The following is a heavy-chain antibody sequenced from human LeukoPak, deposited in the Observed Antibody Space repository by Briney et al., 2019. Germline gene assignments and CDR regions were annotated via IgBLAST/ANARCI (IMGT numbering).Heavy chain of an antibody. CDR1: GGSISSGDYY. CDR3: ARVDRYCSSTSCYTGDY. V-gene: IGHV4-30-4*08. Sequence: PSQTLSLTCTVSGGSISSGDYYWSWIRQPPGKGLEWIGYIYYSGSTYYNPSLKSRVTISVDTSKNQFSLKLSSVTAADTAVYYCARVDRYCSSTSCYTGDYWGQGTLVTVSS. D-gene: IGHD2-2*02. CDR2: IYYSGST. J-gene: IGHJ4*02.